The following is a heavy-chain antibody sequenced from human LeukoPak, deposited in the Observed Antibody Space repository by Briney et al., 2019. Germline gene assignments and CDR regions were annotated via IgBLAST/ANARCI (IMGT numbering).Heavy chain of an antibody. CDR3: ARDHKWAFDY. V-gene: IGHV3-21*05. D-gene: IGHD1-26*01. Sequence: GGSLRLSCATSGFTLSDYSMNWVRQAPGRGLEWISYIGLGSGFVSYSDSVKGRFTISRDTARNSVDLQMNSLRGDDTAVYYCARDHKWAFDYWGQGTLVTVSS. CDR1: GFTLSDYS. J-gene: IGHJ4*02. CDR2: IGLGSGFV.